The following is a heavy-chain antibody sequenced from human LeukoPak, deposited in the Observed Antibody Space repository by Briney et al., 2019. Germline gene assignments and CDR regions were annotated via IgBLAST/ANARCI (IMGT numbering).Heavy chain of an antibody. CDR1: GFTFSSFW. D-gene: IGHD3-3*01. CDR3: ARDSPGIMIFGVVTPN. V-gene: IGHV3-7*05. J-gene: IGHJ4*02. Sequence: GGSLRLSCVASGFTFSSFWMSGVRQAPGKGLEWVAKIIQDGSEKYYVDSVKGRFTISRDNAKNSLYLQMNGLRAEDTAVYYCARDSPGIMIFGVVTPNGGQGTLVTVSS. CDR2: IIQDGSEK.